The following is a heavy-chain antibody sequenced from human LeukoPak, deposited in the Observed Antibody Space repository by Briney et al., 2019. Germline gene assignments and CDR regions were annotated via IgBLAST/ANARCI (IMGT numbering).Heavy chain of an antibody. CDR2: ITISGHTK. CDR1: GFDLNTYE. V-gene: IGHV3-48*03. CDR3: ARGDPPADL. Sequence: GGSLRLSCAASGFDLNTYEMNWVRQAPGKGLEWIADITISGHTKNYADSVKGRFTISRDNAGTSLYLQMNSLRVEDTGVYYCARGDPPADLGGQGTLVTVSS. J-gene: IGHJ5*02.